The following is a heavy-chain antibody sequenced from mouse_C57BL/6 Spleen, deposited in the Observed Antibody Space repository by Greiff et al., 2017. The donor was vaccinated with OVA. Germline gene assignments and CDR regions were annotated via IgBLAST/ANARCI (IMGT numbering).Heavy chain of an antibody. V-gene: IGHV1-55*01. CDR3: ANYYSNYARCAY. Sequence: QVQLQQPGAELVKPGASVKMSCKASGYTFTSYWITWVKQRPGQGLEWIGDIYPGSGSTNYNEKFKSKATLTVDTSSSTAYMQLSSLTSEDSAVYYCANYYSNYARCAYWGQGTLVTVSA. CDR2: IYPGSGST. CDR1: GYTFTSYW. D-gene: IGHD2-5*01. J-gene: IGHJ3*01.